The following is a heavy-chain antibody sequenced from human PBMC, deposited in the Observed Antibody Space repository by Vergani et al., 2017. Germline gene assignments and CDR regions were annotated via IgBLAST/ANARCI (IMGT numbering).Heavy chain of an antibody. CDR2: IIPILGIA. CDR1: VGTFSSYA. J-gene: IGHJ4*02. Sequence: QVQLVQSGAEVKKPGSSVKVSCKASVGTFSSYAISWVRQAPGQGLEWMGRIIPILGIANYAQKFQSRVTITADKSTSTAYMELSSLGSEDTAVYYCASVLVYGDYPSPIDYWGQGTLVTVSS. D-gene: IGHD4-17*01. V-gene: IGHV1-69*04. CDR3: ASVLVYGDYPSPIDY.